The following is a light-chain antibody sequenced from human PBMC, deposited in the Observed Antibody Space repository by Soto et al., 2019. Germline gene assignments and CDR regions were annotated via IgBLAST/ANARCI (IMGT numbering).Light chain of an antibody. J-gene: IGLJ1*01. V-gene: IGLV1-44*01. CDR2: ANN. CDR3: AAWDDSLNGYV. CDR1: SSNIGSNY. Sequence: QSVLTQPPSASGTPGQRVSISCSGSSSNIGSNYVYWYQQFPGTAPKLLIYANNRRPSGVPDRFSGSKSGTSASLAISGLQSEDEADYYCAAWDDSLNGYVFGAGTKVTV.